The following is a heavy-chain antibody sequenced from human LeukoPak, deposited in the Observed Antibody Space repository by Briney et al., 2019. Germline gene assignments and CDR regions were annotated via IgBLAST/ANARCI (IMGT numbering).Heavy chain of an antibody. CDR3: ARVQISLVTLDY. Sequence: PSETLSLTCAVYGGSFSGYYWSWIRQPPGKGLEWIGEINHSGSTSYNPSLKSRVTISVDTSKNQFSLKLSSVTAADTAVYYCARVQISLVTLDYWGQGTLVTVSS. V-gene: IGHV4-34*01. J-gene: IGHJ4*02. D-gene: IGHD2-21*02. CDR1: GGSFSGYY. CDR2: INHSGST.